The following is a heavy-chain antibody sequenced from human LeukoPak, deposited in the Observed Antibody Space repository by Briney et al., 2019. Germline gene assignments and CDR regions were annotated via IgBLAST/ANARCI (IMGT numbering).Heavy chain of an antibody. CDR1: GFTFSSYV. J-gene: IGHJ4*02. V-gene: IGHV3-72*01. CDR3: RVATTNPDY. Sequence: GGSLRLSCAASGFTFSSYVMSWVRQAPGKGLEWVGRTENKAQRFTTQYAASVQGRFTISRDGSKNSMSLQMSSLRSEDTAVYYCRVATTNPDYWGQGTLVTVSS. CDR2: TENKAQRFTT. D-gene: IGHD5-12*01.